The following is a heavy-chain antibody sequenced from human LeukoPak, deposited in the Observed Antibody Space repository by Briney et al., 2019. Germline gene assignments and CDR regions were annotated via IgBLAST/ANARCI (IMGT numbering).Heavy chain of an antibody. J-gene: IGHJ4*02. V-gene: IGHV3-64*01. Sequence: PGGSLRPSCAASGFTFSSYAMHWVRQAPGKGLEYVSAISSNGGSTYYANSVKGRFTISRDNSKNTLYLQMGSLRAEDMAVYYCARAPYYYGSGVDYWGQGTLVTVSS. CDR1: GFTFSSYA. CDR3: ARAPYYYGSGVDY. CDR2: ISSNGGST. D-gene: IGHD3-10*01.